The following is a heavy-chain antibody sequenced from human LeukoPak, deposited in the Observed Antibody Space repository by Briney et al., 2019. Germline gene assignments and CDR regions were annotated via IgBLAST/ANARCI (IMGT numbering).Heavy chain of an antibody. V-gene: IGHV3-48*04. CDR1: GFTFSSYS. J-gene: IGHJ5*02. CDR3: ARGGIAAAALFDP. CDR2: ISSTTSTI. Sequence: GGSLRLSCAASGFTFSSYSMNWVRQAPGKGLEWVSYISSTTSTIYYADSVKGRFTISRDNAKNALYLQLNSLRAEDTAVYYCARGGIAAAALFDPWGQGTLVTVSS. D-gene: IGHD6-13*01.